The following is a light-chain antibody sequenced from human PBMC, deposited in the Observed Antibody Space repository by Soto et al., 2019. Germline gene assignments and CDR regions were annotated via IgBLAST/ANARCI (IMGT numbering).Light chain of an antibody. CDR3: CSYAGTYSVI. CDR1: SGDIGGYSF. J-gene: IGLJ2*01. Sequence: QSVLTQPPSVSGSPGQSVTISCSGTSGDIGGYSFVSWYQQHPGNTPKLIIYDVRSRPSGVPDRFSGSKSGNTASLTISGLQSEDEADYYCCSYAGTYSVIFGGGTKLTVL. CDR2: DVR. V-gene: IGLV2-11*01.